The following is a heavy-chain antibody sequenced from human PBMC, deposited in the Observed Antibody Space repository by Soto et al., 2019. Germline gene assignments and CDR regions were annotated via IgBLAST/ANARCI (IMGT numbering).Heavy chain of an antibody. CDR3: AKGSTYSFYFDH. V-gene: IGHV3-23*01. CDR2: IIGNSGTT. CDR1: GFSFSSYD. J-gene: IGHJ4*01. D-gene: IGHD5-18*01. Sequence: PGGSLRLSCVASGFSFSSYDMSWVRQAPGKGLEWVSFIIGNSGTTYYADSVEGRFTISRDNSKNTLYLQMSRLGAEDTAAYYCAKGSTYSFYFDHWGQGTLVTVSS.